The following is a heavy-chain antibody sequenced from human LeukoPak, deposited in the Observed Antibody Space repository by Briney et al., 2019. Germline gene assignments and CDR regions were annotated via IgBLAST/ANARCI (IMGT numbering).Heavy chain of an antibody. CDR2: INHSGST. D-gene: IGHD3-22*01. J-gene: IGHJ3*02. V-gene: IGHV4-34*01. CDR3: ARGYYDSTPPGAFDI. Sequence: SETLSLTCAVYGGSFSGYYWSWIRQPPGKGLEWIGEINHSGSTNYNPSLKSRVTISVDTSKNQFSLKLSSVTAADTAVYYCARGYYDSTPPGAFDIWGQGTMVTVSS. CDR1: GGSFSGYY.